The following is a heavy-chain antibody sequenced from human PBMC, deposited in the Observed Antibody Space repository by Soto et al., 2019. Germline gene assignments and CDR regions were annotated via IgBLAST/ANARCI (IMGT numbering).Heavy chain of an antibody. Sequence: ASVKVSCKASGYTFTSYYMHWVRQAPGQGLEWMGIINPSGGSTSYAQKFQGRVTMTRDTSTSTVYMELSSLRSEDTAVYYCARDYQYYDSSGYPLYYYGMDGWGQGTTVTVSS. J-gene: IGHJ6*02. CDR3: ARDYQYYDSSGYPLYYYGMDG. CDR1: GYTFTSYY. CDR2: INPSGGST. V-gene: IGHV1-46*01. D-gene: IGHD3-22*01.